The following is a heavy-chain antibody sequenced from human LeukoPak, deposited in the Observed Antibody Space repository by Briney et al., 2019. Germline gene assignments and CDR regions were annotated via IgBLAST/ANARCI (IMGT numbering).Heavy chain of an antibody. D-gene: IGHD5-24*01. CDR2: IIPIFGTA. Sequence: GASVKVSCKASGGTFSSYAISWVRQAPGQGLEWMGGIIPIFGTANYAQKFQGRVTITADESTSTAYMELSSLRSEDTAVYYCARLALLRGIEMAGWFDPWGQGTLVTVSS. J-gene: IGHJ5*02. V-gene: IGHV1-69*13. CDR1: GGTFSSYA. CDR3: ARLALLRGIEMAGWFDP.